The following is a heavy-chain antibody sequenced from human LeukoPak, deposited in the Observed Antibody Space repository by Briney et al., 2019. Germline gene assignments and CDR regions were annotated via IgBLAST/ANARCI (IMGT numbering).Heavy chain of an antibody. D-gene: IGHD2-21*02. J-gene: IGHJ4*02. V-gene: IGHV1-18*01. CDR3: ARDRIPYCGGDCSFDY. CDR2: ISAYNGNT. Sequence: ASVKVSCKASGYTFTSYGISWVRQAPGQGLEWMGWISAYNGNTNYAQKLQGRVTMTTDTSTSTAYMELRSLRSDDTAVYYCARDRIPYCGGDCSFDYWGQGTLVTVSS. CDR1: GYTFTSYG.